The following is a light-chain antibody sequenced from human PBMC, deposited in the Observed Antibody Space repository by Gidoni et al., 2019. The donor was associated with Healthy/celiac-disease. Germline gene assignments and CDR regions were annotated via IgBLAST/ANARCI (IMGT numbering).Light chain of an antibody. CDR3: RQYTSWWT. Sequence: DIQMTQSPSTLSASVGDRVTITCRASQSISSWLAWYQQKPGKAPKLLIYKASSLDSGVPSRFSGSGSGTEFTLTISSLQPDDFATYYCRQYTSWWTFGQGTKVEIK. V-gene: IGKV1-5*03. CDR1: QSISSW. J-gene: IGKJ1*01. CDR2: KAS.